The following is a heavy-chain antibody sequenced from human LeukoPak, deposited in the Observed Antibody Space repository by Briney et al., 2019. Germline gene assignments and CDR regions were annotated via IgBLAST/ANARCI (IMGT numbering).Heavy chain of an antibody. V-gene: IGHV4-59*02. Sequence: PSETLSLTCTVSGGSVSDYYWSWIRQSPGKGLEWIGYIYYTGSTSYNPSLRSRVTISVDTSKNQFSLKLSSVTAADTAVYYCARAPSSGWYKDFDYWGQGTLVTVSS. CDR1: GGSVSDYY. J-gene: IGHJ4*02. D-gene: IGHD6-19*01. CDR3: ARAPSSGWYKDFDY. CDR2: IYYTGST.